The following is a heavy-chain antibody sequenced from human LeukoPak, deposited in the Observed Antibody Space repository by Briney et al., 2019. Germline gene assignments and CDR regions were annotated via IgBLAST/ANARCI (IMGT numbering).Heavy chain of an antibody. J-gene: IGHJ5*02. CDR3: ARGGSTWIQLYDWFDP. D-gene: IGHD5-18*01. V-gene: IGHV4-34*01. Sequence: SETLSLTCAVYGGSFSGYYWSWIRQPPGKGLEWIGEINHSGSTNYNPSLKSRVTISVDTSKNQFSLELSSVTAADTAVYYCARGGSTWIQLYDWFDPWGQGTLVTVSS. CDR1: GGSFSGYY. CDR2: INHSGST.